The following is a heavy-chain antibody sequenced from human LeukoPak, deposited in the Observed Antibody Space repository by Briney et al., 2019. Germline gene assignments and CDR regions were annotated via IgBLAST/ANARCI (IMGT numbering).Heavy chain of an antibody. CDR2: IYYSGST. Sequence: SETLSPTCTVSGGSISSYYWSWIRQPPGKGLEWIGYIYYSGSTNYNPSLKSRVTISVDTSKNQFSLKLSSVTAADTAVYYCARLDGDYDYWGQGTLVTVSS. J-gene: IGHJ4*02. CDR1: GGSISSYY. CDR3: ARLDGDYDY. D-gene: IGHD4-17*01. V-gene: IGHV4-59*08.